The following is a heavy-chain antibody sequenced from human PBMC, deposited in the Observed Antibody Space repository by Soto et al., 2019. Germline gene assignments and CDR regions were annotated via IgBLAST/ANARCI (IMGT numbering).Heavy chain of an antibody. V-gene: IGHV3-23*01. J-gene: IGHJ4*02. CDR2: ISGSGGST. Sequence: GGTLRLFWVGSGFRFSYYPLNWVRQAPGQGLEWVSAISGSGGSTYYADSVKGRFTISRDNSKNTPYLQMNSLRAEDTAVYYCAKDFYVYSSSSHNYWGQGTLVTVSS. D-gene: IGHD6-6*01. CDR3: AKDFYVYSSSSHNY. CDR1: GFRFSYYP.